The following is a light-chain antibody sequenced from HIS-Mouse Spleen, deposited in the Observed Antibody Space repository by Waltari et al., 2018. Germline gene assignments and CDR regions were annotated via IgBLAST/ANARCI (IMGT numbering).Light chain of an antibody. V-gene: IGLV2-14*03. CDR2: DVI. CDR1: SSDVGGYNY. CDR3: SSYTSSSTLV. Sequence: QSALTQPASVSGSPGQSITISCTGTSSDVGGYNYVSWYQQHPGKAPKLMIYDVINLPSGVSNRFSGSKSGNTASLTISGLQAEDEADYYCSSYTSSSTLVFGGGTKLTVL. J-gene: IGLJ3*02.